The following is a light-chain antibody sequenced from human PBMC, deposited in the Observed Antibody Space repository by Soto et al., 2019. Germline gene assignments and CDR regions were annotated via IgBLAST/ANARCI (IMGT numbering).Light chain of an antibody. Sequence: VRVTQSPSPLSSSTGDIVTITCRASQGISSYLAWYQQKPGKAPKLLIYAASTLQSGVPSRFSGSGSGTDFTLTISCLQSEDFATYYCQQYYSYPWTVGQGTKVDIK. V-gene: IGKV1-8*01. CDR1: QGISSY. J-gene: IGKJ1*01. CDR2: AAS. CDR3: QQYYSYPWT.